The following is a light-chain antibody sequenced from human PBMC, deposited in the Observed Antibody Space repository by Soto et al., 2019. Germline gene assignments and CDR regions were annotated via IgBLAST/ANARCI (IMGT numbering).Light chain of an antibody. CDR3: QQANSFPFT. Sequence: DIQMTQSPSSVSASVGDSITITCRASQGISSWLARYQQKPWKAPKLLISTASSLQSGGPSRFSGSGSGTDFTLTISSLQPEDFAPYYCQQANSFPFTFGPGTKVDIK. CDR1: QGISSW. CDR2: TAS. J-gene: IGKJ3*01. V-gene: IGKV1-12*01.